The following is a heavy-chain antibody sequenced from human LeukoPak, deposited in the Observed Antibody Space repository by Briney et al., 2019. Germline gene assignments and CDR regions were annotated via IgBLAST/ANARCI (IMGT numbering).Heavy chain of an antibody. D-gene: IGHD5-18*01. V-gene: IGHV3-7*01. J-gene: IGHJ6*03. CDR3: ARAQQKGYRDGIYYYYYLDV. CDR1: GFTFSSYW. CDR2: IKQDGSEK. Sequence: PGGSLRLSCAASGFTFSSYWMSWVRQAPGKGLEWVANIKQDGSEKYYVDSVKGRFTISRDNAKNSLYLQMNSLRAEDTGVYYCARAQQKGYRDGIYYYYYLDVWGKGTTVTVSS.